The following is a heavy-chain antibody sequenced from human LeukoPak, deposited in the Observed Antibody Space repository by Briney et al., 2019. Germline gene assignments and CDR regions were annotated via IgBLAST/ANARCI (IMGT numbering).Heavy chain of an antibody. CDR1: GYTFTSYY. V-gene: IGHV1-2*02. D-gene: IGHD6-13*01. CDR2: INPNSGGT. J-gene: IGHJ4*02. Sequence: ASVKVSCKASGYTFTSYYMHWVRQAPGQGLEWMGWINPNSGGTNYAQKFQGRVTMTRDTSISTAYMELSRLRSDDTAVYYCAILSYSSSWTRFDYWGQGTLVTVSS. CDR3: AILSYSSSWTRFDY.